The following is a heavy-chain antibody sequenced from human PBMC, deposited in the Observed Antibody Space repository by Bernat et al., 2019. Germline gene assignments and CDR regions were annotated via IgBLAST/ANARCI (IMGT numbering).Heavy chain of an antibody. CDR3: GRKGKGSYRYIDY. CDR1: GFTFSSYA. CDR2: ISGSGGST. Sequence: EVQLVESGGGLVQPGGSLRLSCAASGFTFSSYAMSWVRQAPGKGLEWVSAISGSGGSTYYADSVKGRFTISRDNSKNTLYPQMNSLRAEDTAVYYCGRKGKGSYRYIDYWGQGTLVTVSS. V-gene: IGHV3-23*04. D-gene: IGHD1-26*01. J-gene: IGHJ4*02.